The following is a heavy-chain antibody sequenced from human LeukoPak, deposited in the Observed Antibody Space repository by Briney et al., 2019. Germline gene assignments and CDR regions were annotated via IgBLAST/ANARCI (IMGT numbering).Heavy chain of an antibody. CDR3: AKDRSTSCYLCGGFDT. Sequence: QPGGSLRLSCAASGFTFSSSAMSWVRQAPGKGLEWVSGISRTAYNTNYADSAKGRFTISRDNSKNTLYLQMNSLRAEDTAVHYCAKDRSTSCYLCGGFDTWGQGTLVTVSS. V-gene: IGHV3-23*01. J-gene: IGHJ5*02. CDR2: ISRTAYNT. D-gene: IGHD2-2*01. CDR1: GFTFSSSA.